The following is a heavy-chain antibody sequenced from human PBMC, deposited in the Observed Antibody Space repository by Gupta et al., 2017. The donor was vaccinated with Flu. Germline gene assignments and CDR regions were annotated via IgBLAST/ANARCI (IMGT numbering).Heavy chain of an antibody. V-gene: IGHV3-33*01. Sequence: QVNLVQSGGGLVQPGTSLRLSCVAPESIFSGHGFHWVRQAPGKGLEWVAVIRFDGSNIYYADAVKGRFTISRDNSKSTLYLQMNSLRVEDTAVYYCARDGVGRTHFKGYCDYWGQGTLVTVSS. CDR3: ARDGVGRTHFKGYCDY. CDR1: ESIFSGHG. J-gene: IGHJ4*02. D-gene: IGHD1-26*01. CDR2: IRFDGSNI.